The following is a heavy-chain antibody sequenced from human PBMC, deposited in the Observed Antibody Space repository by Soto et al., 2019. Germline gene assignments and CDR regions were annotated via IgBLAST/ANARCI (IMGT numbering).Heavy chain of an antibody. J-gene: IGHJ6*02. Sequence: PSETLSLTCAVSGGSISSSNWWSWVRQPPGKGLEWIGEIYHSGSTNYNPSLKSRVTISVDKSKNQFSLKLSSVTAADTAVYYCARVFNYYGSGTRYYGMDVWGQGTTVT. CDR2: IYHSGST. CDR1: GGSISSSNW. V-gene: IGHV4-4*02. CDR3: ARVFNYYGSGTRYYGMDV. D-gene: IGHD3-10*01.